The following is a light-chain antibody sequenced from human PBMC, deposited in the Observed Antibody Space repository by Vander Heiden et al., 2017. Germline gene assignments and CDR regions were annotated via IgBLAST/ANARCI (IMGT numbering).Light chain of an antibody. Sequence: QLVLTQSPSASASLGPSVKLTCTLSSGHSSYAIAWHQQQPEKGPRYLMKLNSDGSHSKGDGIPDRFSGSSSGAERYLTISSLQSEDEADYYCQTWGTGIGVFGGGTKLTVL. J-gene: IGLJ3*02. CDR2: LNSDGSH. CDR1: SGHSSYA. CDR3: QTWGTGIGV. V-gene: IGLV4-69*01.